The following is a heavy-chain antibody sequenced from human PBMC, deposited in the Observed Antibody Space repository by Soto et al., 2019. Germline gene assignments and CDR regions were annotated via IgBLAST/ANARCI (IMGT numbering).Heavy chain of an antibody. CDR3: ARHLGSYADTGEIGAFDI. V-gene: IGHV4-39*01. Sequence: QLQLQESGPGLVKPSETLSLTCTVSGGSISSSSYYWGWIRQPPGKGLEWIGSIYYSGSTYYNPSLKRRDTISVDTSKNQFSLTLSCVTAADTAVYYCARHLGSYADTGEIGAFDIWGQGTIVAVSS. J-gene: IGHJ3*02. CDR1: GGSISSSSYY. CDR2: IYYSGST. D-gene: IGHD3-10*01.